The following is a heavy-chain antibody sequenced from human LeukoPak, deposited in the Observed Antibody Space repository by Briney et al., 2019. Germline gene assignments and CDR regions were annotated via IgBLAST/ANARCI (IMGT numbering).Heavy chain of an antibody. D-gene: IGHD3-22*01. CDR2: IYYSGST. J-gene: IGHJ4*02. CDR1: GDSISSYY. Sequence: SETLSLTCTVSGDSISSYYWNWIRQPPGKGLEWIGYIYYSGSTNYNPSLKSRVTISVDTSKNQFSLKLSSVTAADTAVCYCARVYDSSGHYYPIDYWGQGTLVTVSS. CDR3: ARVYDSSGHYYPIDY. V-gene: IGHV4-59*01.